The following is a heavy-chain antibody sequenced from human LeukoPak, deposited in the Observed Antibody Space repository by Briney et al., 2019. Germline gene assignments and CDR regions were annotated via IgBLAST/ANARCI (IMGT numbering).Heavy chain of an antibody. CDR3: ASYSSDIVATPFDY. CDR1: GFTFSTYS. CDR2: ISSSISTV. J-gene: IGHJ4*02. V-gene: IGHV3-48*01. D-gene: IGHD2-15*01. Sequence: RPGGSLRLSCAASGFTFSTYSMNWVRQAPGKGLEWVSYISSSISTVYYADSVRGRFTISRDNSKNTLYLQMNSLKPEDTAVYYCASYSSDIVATPFDYWGQGTQLTVSS.